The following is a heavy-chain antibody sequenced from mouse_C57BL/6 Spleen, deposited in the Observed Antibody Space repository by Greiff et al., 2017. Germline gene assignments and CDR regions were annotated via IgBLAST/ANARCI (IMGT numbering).Heavy chain of an antibody. D-gene: IGHD1-1*01. CDR1: GSNIKNTY. CDR3: ASPHYYGSSYWYFDV. CDR2: IDPANGNT. Sequence: VQLQQSVAELVRPGASVKLSCTASGSNIKNTYMHWVKQRPEQGLEWIGRIDPANGNTKYAPKLQGKATITADTSSNTTYLQLSSLTSEDTAIYYCASPHYYGSSYWYFDVWGTGTTVTVSS. J-gene: IGHJ1*03. V-gene: IGHV14-3*01.